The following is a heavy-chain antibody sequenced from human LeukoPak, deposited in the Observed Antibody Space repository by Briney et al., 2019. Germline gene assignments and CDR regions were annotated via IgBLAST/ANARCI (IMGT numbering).Heavy chain of an antibody. Sequence: GGSLRLSCAASGFSVTDYYMNWIRQAPGKGLEWISFISSSGSTKYYADSVKGRFTISRDTTKNSLYLQMNSLRAEDTAVYYCAREVLVVMKADYYYMDVWGKGTTVTVSS. D-gene: IGHD3-22*01. J-gene: IGHJ6*03. CDR1: GFSVTDYY. CDR3: AREVLVVMKADYYYMDV. CDR2: ISSSGSTK. V-gene: IGHV3-11*04.